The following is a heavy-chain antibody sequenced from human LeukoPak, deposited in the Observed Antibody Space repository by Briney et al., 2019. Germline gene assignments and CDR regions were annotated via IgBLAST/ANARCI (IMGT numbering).Heavy chain of an antibody. V-gene: IGHV3-23*01. D-gene: IGHD1-26*01. CDR2: ISGSGDST. J-gene: IGHJ4*02. CDR1: GFTFSSYA. Sequence: GGSLRLSCAVSGFTFSSYAMSWVRQAPGKGLEWVSAISGSGDSTYYADSVKGRFTISRDNPQNTLFLQMNSLRAEDTAVYYCAKGGIVGAALSYFDYWGQGTLVTVSS. CDR3: AKGGIVGAALSYFDY.